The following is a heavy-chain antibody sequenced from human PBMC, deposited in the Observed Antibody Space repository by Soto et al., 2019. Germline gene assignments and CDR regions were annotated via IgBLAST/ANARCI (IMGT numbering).Heavy chain of an antibody. Sequence: ASVKVSCKASGYTFTSYAMHWVRQAPGQRLEWMGWINAGNGNTKYSQKFQGRVTITRDTSASTAYMELSSLRSEDTAVYYCARDWYDSSGYGPFDYWGQGTLVTVSS. V-gene: IGHV1-3*01. D-gene: IGHD3-22*01. CDR2: INAGNGNT. CDR3: ARDWYDSSGYGPFDY. CDR1: GYTFTSYA. J-gene: IGHJ4*02.